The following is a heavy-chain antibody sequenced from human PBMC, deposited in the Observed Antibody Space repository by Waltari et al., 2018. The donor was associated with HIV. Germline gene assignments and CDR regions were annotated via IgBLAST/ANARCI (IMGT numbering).Heavy chain of an antibody. CDR2: IYYSGST. CDR3: ASQSRDGYNFGFDY. J-gene: IGHJ4*02. CDR1: GGSISSYY. D-gene: IGHD5-12*01. V-gene: IGHV4-59*08. Sequence: QVQLQESGPGLVKPSETLSLTCTVSGGSISSYYWSWIRQPPGKGLEWIGYIYYSGSTNYNPSLKSRVTISVDTSKNQFSLKLSSVTAADTAVYYCASQSRDGYNFGFDYWGQGTLVTVSS.